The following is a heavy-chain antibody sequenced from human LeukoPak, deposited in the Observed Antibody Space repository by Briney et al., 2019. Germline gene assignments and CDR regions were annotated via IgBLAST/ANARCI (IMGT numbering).Heavy chain of an antibody. CDR3: ARGRIAAAGLYFDY. Sequence: GGSLRLSCAASGFTFSSYGMHWVRQAPGKGLEWVAVIWYDGSNKYYADSVKGRFTISRDNSKNTLYLQMNSLRAEDTAAYYCARGRIAAAGLYFDYWGQGTLVTVSS. CDR2: IWYDGSNK. CDR1: GFTFSSYG. J-gene: IGHJ4*02. V-gene: IGHV3-33*01. D-gene: IGHD6-13*01.